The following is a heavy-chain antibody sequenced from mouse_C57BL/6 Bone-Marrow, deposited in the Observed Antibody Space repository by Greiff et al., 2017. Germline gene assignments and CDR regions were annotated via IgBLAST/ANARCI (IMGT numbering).Heavy chain of an antibody. J-gene: IGHJ3*01. CDR2: IHPNSGST. V-gene: IGHV1-64*01. D-gene: IGHD3-1*01. CDR1: GYTFTSYW. Sequence: QVQLQQPGAELVKPGASVKLSCKASGYTFTSYWMHWVKQRPGQGLEWIGMIHPNSGSTNYNEKFKSKATMTVDKSSSPACMQLSSLTSDDSASYYCSSGGYYTRAYWGQGTLVTVSA. CDR3: SSGGYYTRAY.